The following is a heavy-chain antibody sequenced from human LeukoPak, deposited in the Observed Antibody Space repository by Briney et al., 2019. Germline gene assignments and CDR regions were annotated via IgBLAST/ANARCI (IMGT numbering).Heavy chain of an antibody. CDR2: ISDSGGST. CDR1: GFTFNNYV. Sequence: GGSLRLSCAASGFTFNNYVMNWVRQAPGKGLEWVSGISDSGGSTYYADSVKGRFAISRDNSKNTLYLQMNSLRAEDTAVYYCAKGGKWDVTPFDYWGQGTLVTVSS. V-gene: IGHV3-23*01. CDR3: AKGGKWDVTPFDY. D-gene: IGHD1-26*01. J-gene: IGHJ4*02.